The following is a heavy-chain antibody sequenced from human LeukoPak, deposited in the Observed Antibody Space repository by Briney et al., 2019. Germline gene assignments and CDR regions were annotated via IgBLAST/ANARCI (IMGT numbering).Heavy chain of an antibody. V-gene: IGHV3-11*04. CDR3: ARDFSDFWSGYGIDP. CDR2: ISSSGSSI. Sequence: GGSLRLSCAASGFTFSDYYMSWIRQAPGKGLEWVSSISSSGSSIYYADSVKGRFTISRDNAKNSLYLQTNSLRAEDTAVYYCARDFSDFWSGYGIDPWGQGTLVTVSS. CDR1: GFTFSDYY. J-gene: IGHJ5*02. D-gene: IGHD3-3*01.